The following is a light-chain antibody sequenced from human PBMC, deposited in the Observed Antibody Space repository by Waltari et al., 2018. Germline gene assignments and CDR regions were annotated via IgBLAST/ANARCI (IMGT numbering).Light chain of an antibody. CDR2: AAS. J-gene: IGKJ1*01. CDR3: QQFESAPRT. V-gene: IGKV3-20*01. CDR1: QSLTVNY. Sequence: EIVLTQSPDILSLSPGDTATLSCRASQSLTVNYLAWYQQKPGQAPRLLIYAASSRATGVPDRFSGSGSGGDFTLAISRLEPEDFAVYYCQQFESAPRTFGQGTKVEIK.